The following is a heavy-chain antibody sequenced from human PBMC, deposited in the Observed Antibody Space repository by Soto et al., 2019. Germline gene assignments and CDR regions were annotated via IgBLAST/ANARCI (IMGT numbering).Heavy chain of an antibody. D-gene: IGHD4-17*01. CDR3: ARGREYGGNSDALTT. CDR1: GGTFKTES. Sequence: QVRLVQSGAEVKKPGSSVKVSCKYSGGTFKTESINWLRQAPGQGLEWMGNILPVFDTTDYAPKFQGRVTITADHATTTAYMELSSLESQDTALYFCARGREYGGNSDALTTWGQGTMVTVSS. CDR2: ILPVFDTT. J-gene: IGHJ3*01. V-gene: IGHV1-69*13.